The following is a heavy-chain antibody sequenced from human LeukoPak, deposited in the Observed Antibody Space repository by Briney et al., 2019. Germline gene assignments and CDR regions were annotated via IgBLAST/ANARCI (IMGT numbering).Heavy chain of an antibody. CDR2: IYPGDSDT. D-gene: IGHD5-18*01. J-gene: IGHJ4*02. CDR3: ARLILGYSYGRGFDY. CDR1: GYSFTSYW. V-gene: IGHV5-51*01. Sequence: AGESLKISCKGSGYSFTSYWIGWVRQMPGKGLEWMGIIYPGDSDTRYSPSFQGQVTISADKSISTAYLQWSSLKASDTAMYYCARLILGYSYGRGFDYWGQGTLVTVSS.